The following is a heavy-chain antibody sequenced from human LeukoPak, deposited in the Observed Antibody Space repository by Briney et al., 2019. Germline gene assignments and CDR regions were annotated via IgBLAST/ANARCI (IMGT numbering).Heavy chain of an antibody. J-gene: IGHJ4*02. D-gene: IGHD3-22*01. CDR2: INHSGRS. CDR1: GGSFSGYY. V-gene: IGHV4-34*01. Sequence: PSETLSLTCAVYGGSFSGYYWSWIRQPPEKGLEWIGEINHSGRSNYNPSLNTRVTISVDTSKNQFSLKLSSVTAADTAVYYCARGDYYDSSAYGPNWGQGTLVTVSS. CDR3: ARGDYYDSSAYGPN.